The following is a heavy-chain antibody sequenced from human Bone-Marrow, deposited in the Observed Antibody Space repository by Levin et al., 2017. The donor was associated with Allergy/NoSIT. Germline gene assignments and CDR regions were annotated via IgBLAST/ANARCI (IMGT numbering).Heavy chain of an antibody. CDR2: ISYDGSNK. V-gene: IGHV3-30*18. J-gene: IGHJ6*02. CDR3: AKDAPGCSSADCPGRFYYSMDV. Sequence: PGGSLRLSCAVSGFTFSGYGMHWVRQAPGKGLEWVAVISYDGSNKNYADSVKGRFTISRDNSKNTLYLQMNSLRAEDTAVYYCAKDAPGCSSADCPGRFYYSMDVWGQGTTVTVSS. D-gene: IGHD2-2*01. CDR1: GFTFSGYG.